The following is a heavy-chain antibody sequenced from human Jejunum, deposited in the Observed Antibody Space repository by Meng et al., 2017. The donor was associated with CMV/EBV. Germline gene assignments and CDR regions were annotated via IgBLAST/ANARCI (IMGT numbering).Heavy chain of an antibody. CDR3: AKALGIDFSDFDY. J-gene: IGHJ4*02. CDR2: ISGSGGTT. Sequence: LLGSVGCLVQPGGSLGRSCAASGFTFIPYAMSWVRQAPGKGLEWVSAISGSGGTTSYADSVKGRFTISRDNSKNTLYLQMNSLRAEDTAVYYCAKALGIDFSDFDYWGRGTLVTVSS. CDR1: GFTFIPYA. D-gene: IGHD2/OR15-2a*01. V-gene: IGHV3-23*01.